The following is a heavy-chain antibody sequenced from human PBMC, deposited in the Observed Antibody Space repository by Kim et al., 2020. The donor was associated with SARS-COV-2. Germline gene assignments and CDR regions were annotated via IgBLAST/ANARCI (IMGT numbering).Heavy chain of an antibody. V-gene: IGHV3-30*04. CDR3: ARENLDCSGGSCYSSAFDI. J-gene: IGHJ3*02. CDR2: ISYDGSNK. Sequence: GGSLRLSCAASGFTFSSYAMHWVRQAPGKGLEWVAVISYDGSNKYYADSVKGRFTISRDNSKNTLYLQMNSLRAEDTAVYYCARENLDCSGGSCYSSAFDIWGQGTMVTVSS. CDR1: GFTFSSYA. D-gene: IGHD2-15*01.